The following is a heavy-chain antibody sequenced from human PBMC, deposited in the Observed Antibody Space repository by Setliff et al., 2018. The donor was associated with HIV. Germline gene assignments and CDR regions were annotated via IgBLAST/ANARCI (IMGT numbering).Heavy chain of an antibody. V-gene: IGHV4-59*11. D-gene: IGHD3-10*01. CDR2: IHYSGST. CDR1: GGSISSHY. Sequence: NPSETLSLTCTVSGGSISSHYWSWIRQPPGKGLEWIGSIHYSGSTNYNPSLKSRVTISVDTSKNQFSLKLSSVTAADTALYFCAREAYFFASGTYYSDSWGQGTLVTVSS. CDR3: AREAYFFASGTYYSDS. J-gene: IGHJ4*02.